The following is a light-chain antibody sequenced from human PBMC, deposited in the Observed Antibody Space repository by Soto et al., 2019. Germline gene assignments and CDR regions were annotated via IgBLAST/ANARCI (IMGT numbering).Light chain of an antibody. Sequence: DIQMTQSPSTLSASVGDRVTITCRASQSIGSWLAWYQHKPGKAPKLLIYKASSLESGVPSSFSGSGSGTEFTLTISSLQPDDFATYYCQQYNGTFGQGTKLEIK. CDR1: QSIGSW. CDR2: KAS. J-gene: IGKJ2*01. CDR3: QQYNGT. V-gene: IGKV1-5*03.